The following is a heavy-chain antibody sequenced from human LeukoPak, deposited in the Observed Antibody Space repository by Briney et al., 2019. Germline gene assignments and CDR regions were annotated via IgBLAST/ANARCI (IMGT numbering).Heavy chain of an antibody. CDR1: GFTFSSYD. CDR3: ARVRSDFLGYGMDV. V-gene: IGHV3-13*01. D-gene: IGHD2-21*02. J-gene: IGHJ6*02. CDR2: IGTAGDT. Sequence: GGSLRLSCAASGFTFSSYDMHWVRQATGKGLEWVSAIGTAGDTYYPGSVKGRFTISRENAKNSLYLQMNSLRAGDTAVYYCARVRSDFLGYGMDVWGQGTTVTVSS.